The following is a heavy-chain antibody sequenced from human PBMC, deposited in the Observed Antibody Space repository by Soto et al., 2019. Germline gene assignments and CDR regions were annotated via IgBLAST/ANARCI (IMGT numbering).Heavy chain of an antibody. J-gene: IGHJ6*02. CDR3: ARDARPYYDSSGYYYYYYGMDV. CDR1: GGTFSSYA. Sequence: QVQLVQSGAEVKKPGSSVKVSCKASGGTFSSYAISWVRQAPGQGLEWMGGIISIFGTANYGQKFQGRVTITADESTSTAYMELSSLRSEDTAVYYCARDARPYYDSSGYYYYYYGMDVWGQGTTVTVSS. V-gene: IGHV1-69*01. CDR2: IISIFGTA. D-gene: IGHD3-22*01.